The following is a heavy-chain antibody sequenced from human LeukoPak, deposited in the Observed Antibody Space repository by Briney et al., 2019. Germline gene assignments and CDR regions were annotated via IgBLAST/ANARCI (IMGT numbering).Heavy chain of an antibody. J-gene: IGHJ4*02. CDR2: IYYSGST. Sequence: SGTLSLTCTVSGGSISSHYWSWIRQPPGKGLEWIGYIYYSGSTNYNPSLKSRVTISVDTSKNQFSLKLSSVTAADTAVYYCARGGGGYGYFDYWGQGTLVTVSS. V-gene: IGHV4-59*11. D-gene: IGHD5-12*01. CDR3: ARGGGGYGYFDY. CDR1: GGSISSHY.